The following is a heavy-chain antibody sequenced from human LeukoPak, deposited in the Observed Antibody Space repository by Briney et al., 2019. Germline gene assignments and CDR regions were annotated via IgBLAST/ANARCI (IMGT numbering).Heavy chain of an antibody. D-gene: IGHD6-13*01. CDR3: TTVSSSWPLRPYYYMDV. CDR2: IKSKTDGGTT. CDR1: GFTFSNAW. V-gene: IGHV3-15*01. J-gene: IGHJ6*03. Sequence: GGSLRLSCAASGFTFSNAWMSWVRQAPGKGLEWVGRIKSKTDGGTTDYAAPVKGRFTISRDDSKNTLYLQMNSLKTEDTAVYYCTTVSSSWPLRPYYYMDVWGKGTTVTVSS.